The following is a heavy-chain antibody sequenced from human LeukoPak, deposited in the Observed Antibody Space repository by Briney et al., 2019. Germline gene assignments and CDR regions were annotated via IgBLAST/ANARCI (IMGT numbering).Heavy chain of an antibody. CDR3: ARDLAYGDYIYDY. CDR2: IYSGDTT. D-gene: IGHD4-17*01. V-gene: IGHV3-66*01. Sequence: GGSLRLSCAASGITVSRNYMNWVRQAPGKGLEWVSVIYSGDTTHYADSVKGRFSISGDNSKNTLYLQMNNLRVEDTAVYYCARDLAYGDYIYDYWGQGTLVTVSS. J-gene: IGHJ4*02. CDR1: GITVSRNY.